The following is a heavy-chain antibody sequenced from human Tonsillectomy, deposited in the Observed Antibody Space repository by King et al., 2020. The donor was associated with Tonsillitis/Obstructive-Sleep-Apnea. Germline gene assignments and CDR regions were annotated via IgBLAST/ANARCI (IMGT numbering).Heavy chain of an antibody. CDR2: IDPSDSYT. V-gene: IGHV5-10-1*03. D-gene: IGHD5-18*01. CDR3: ASPTGYSNGYRYDMDV. J-gene: IGHJ6*02. CDR1: GYSFTSYW. Sequence: VQLVQSGAEVKKPGESLRISYKGSGYSFTSYWITWVRQMPGKGLEWMGRIDPSDSYTNYSPSFQGHVTISADKSISTAYVRWSSLKASDTAMYYCASPTGYSNGYRYDMDVWGQGTTVTVSS.